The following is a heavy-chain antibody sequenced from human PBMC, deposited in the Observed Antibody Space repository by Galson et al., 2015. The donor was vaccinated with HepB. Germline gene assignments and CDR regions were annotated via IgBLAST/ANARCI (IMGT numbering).Heavy chain of an antibody. CDR2: MVVGGGNT. D-gene: IGHD6-25*01. V-gene: IGHV1-58*01. CDR1: GFTFSNSA. CDR3: AAESYSSGCCKYDY. J-gene: IGHJ4*02. Sequence: SCKASGFTFSNSAVQWVRQARGQGLGWIGWMVVGGGNTNYAQHFQGRLTITRDMSTGTAYMEMTSLRSEDTAVYYCAAESYSSGCCKYDYWGQGTLVTVSS.